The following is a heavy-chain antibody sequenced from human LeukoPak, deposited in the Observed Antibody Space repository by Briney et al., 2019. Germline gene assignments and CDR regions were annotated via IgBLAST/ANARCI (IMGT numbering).Heavy chain of an antibody. CDR2: LSGSGGSK. CDR1: GFTFSSYA. V-gene: IGHV3-23*01. CDR3: AKGPKVPAPTYYFDY. D-gene: IGHD2-2*01. Sequence: GGSLRLSCAASGFTFSSYAMTWVRQAPGKGLEWVSALSGSGGSKFYAGSVKGRFTISRDNSKNTLYLQMNSLRAEDTAVYYCAKGPKVPAPTYYFDYWGQGNLVTVSS. J-gene: IGHJ4*02.